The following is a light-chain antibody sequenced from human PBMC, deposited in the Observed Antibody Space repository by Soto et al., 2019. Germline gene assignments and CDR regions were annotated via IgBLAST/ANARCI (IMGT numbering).Light chain of an antibody. CDR3: QQYDNSPLT. CDR2: TAS. CDR1: QSLSRNY. J-gene: IGKJ1*01. Sequence: EIVLTQSPGTLSLSPGEGATLSCRASQSLSRNYLAWYQHKPGQAPRLLIYTASNRATGVPPRFSGSGSGTDFTLTIIRLEPEHSALSYCQQYDNSPLTFGQGTKVEI. V-gene: IGKV3-20*01.